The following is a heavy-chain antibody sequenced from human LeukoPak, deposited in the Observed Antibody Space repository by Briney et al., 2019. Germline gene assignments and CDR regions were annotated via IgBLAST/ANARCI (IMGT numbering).Heavy chain of an antibody. CDR1: GGSFSGYY. J-gene: IGHJ4*02. Sequence: PSETLSLTCAVYGGSFSGYYWSWIRQPPGKGLEWIGKINHSGSTNYNPSLKSRVTISVDTSKNQFSLKLSSVTAADTAVYYCARETYYYGSGSYYGYWGQGTLVTVSS. V-gene: IGHV4-34*01. D-gene: IGHD3-10*01. CDR3: ARETYYYGSGSYYGY. CDR2: INHSGST.